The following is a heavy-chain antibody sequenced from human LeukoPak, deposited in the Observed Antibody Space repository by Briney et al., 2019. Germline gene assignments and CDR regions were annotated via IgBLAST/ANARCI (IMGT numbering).Heavy chain of an antibody. CDR3: ARTALLGLSNFDY. Sequence: PGGSLRLSCAASGFTFSSYSMNRVRQAPGKGLEWVSSISSSSSYIYYADSVKGRFTISRDNAKNSLYLQMNSLRAEDTAVYYCARTALLGLSNFDYWGQGTLVTVSS. J-gene: IGHJ4*02. CDR1: GFTFSSYS. V-gene: IGHV3-21*01. CDR2: ISSSSSYI. D-gene: IGHD3-16*01.